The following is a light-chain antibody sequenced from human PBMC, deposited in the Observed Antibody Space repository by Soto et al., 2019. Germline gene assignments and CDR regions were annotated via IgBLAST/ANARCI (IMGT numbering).Light chain of an antibody. V-gene: IGLV4-69*01. CDR2: LNSDGSH. CDR3: QTWGTGIPYV. J-gene: IGLJ1*01. Sequence: QLVLTQSPSASASLGASVKLTCTLSSGHSSYAIAWHQQQPEKGPRYLMKLNSDGSHSKGDGIPDRFSGSSSEAERYITISSLQSEDEADYYCQTWGTGIPYVFGTGTQLTV. CDR1: SGHSSYA.